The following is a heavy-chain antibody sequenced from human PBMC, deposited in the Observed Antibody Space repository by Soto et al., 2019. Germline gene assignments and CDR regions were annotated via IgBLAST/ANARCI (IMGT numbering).Heavy chain of an antibody. V-gene: IGHV3-30*18. D-gene: IGHD3-22*01. CDR2: ISYDGSNK. Sequence: QVQLVESGGGVVQPGRSLRLSCAASGFTFSSYGMHWVRQAPGKGLEWVAVISYDGSNKYYADSVKGRFTTSRDNSKNTLYLQMNSLRAEDTAVYYCAKDRMGSYDSSGYTAFDYWGQGTLVTVSS. J-gene: IGHJ4*02. CDR3: AKDRMGSYDSSGYTAFDY. CDR1: GFTFSSYG.